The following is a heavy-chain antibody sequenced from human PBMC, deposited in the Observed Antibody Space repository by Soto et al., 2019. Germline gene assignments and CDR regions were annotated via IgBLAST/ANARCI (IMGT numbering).Heavy chain of an antibody. Sequence: QLQLQESGPGLLKPSETLSLTCTVSGGSVSSTSHYWGWIRQPPGKGLEWIGTIYYTGSTHYNPSLKSRVIISIDTSKNQFSLNLTSVTAADTAVYHCARHARELLAAGDYWGQGTVVTVSS. V-gene: IGHV4-39*01. CDR2: IYYTGST. D-gene: IGHD1-26*01. J-gene: IGHJ4*02. CDR1: GGSVSSTSHY. CDR3: ARHARELLAAGDY.